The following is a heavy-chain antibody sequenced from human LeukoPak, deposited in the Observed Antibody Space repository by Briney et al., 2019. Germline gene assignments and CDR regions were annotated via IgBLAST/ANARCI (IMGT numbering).Heavy chain of an antibody. Sequence: AGGSLRLSCAASGFTFSNYYMNWVRQAPRKGQEWVSSISSGSSYINYADSLKGRFTIYRDNAQNSLYLQMSSLRAEDTAVYYCATWVRGYNSALHYWGQGTLVSVSP. J-gene: IGHJ4*02. CDR1: GFTFSNYY. D-gene: IGHD6-19*01. CDR3: ATWVRGYNSALHY. CDR2: ISSGSSYI. V-gene: IGHV3-21*01.